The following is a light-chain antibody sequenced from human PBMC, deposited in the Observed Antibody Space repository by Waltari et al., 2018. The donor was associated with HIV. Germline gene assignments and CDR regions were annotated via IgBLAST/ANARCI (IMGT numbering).Light chain of an antibody. CDR3: AAWDDRLSGSWL. CDR1: NSNFGSTS. J-gene: IGLJ3*02. V-gene: IGLV1-47*01. CDR2: RND. Sequence: QSVTIQPPSASGTPGKRVPISCSGRNSNFGSTSVYWSQHLPGTAPRLLSYRNDQLPSGVPDLFSGSKSGTSASLAISGLRSEDEADYYCAAWDDRLSGSWLFGVGTKLTFL.